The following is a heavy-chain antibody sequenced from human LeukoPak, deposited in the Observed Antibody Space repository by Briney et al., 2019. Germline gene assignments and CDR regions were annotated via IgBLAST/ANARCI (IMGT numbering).Heavy chain of an antibody. J-gene: IGHJ4*02. D-gene: IGHD4-17*01. V-gene: IGHV3-9*01. Sequence: GRSLRLSCAASGFTFDDYAMHWVRQAPGKGLEWVSGISWNSGSIGYADSVKGRFTISRDNAKNSLYLQMNSLRAEDTALYYCARDKDDDYGGTTYDSWGQGTLVTVTS. CDR1: GFTFDDYA. CDR2: ISWNSGSI. CDR3: ARDKDDDYGGTTYDS.